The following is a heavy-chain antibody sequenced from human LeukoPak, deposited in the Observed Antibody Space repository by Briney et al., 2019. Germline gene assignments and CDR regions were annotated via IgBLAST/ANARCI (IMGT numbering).Heavy chain of an antibody. CDR2: INPNSGDT. CDR1: GYTFTDYY. V-gene: IGHV1-2*02. CDR3: ARDTVDTAMVVYYFDY. J-gene: IGHJ4*02. D-gene: IGHD5-18*01. Sequence: GASVKVSCKASGYTFTDYYMHWVRQAPGQGLEWMGWINPNSGDTNYAQKFQGRVTTTRDTSIGTAYMDLSRLTSDDTAVYYCARDTVDTAMVVYYFDYWGQGTLVTVSS.